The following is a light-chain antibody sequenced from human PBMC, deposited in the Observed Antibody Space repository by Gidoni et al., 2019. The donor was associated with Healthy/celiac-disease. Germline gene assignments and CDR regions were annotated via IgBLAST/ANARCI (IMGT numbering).Light chain of an antibody. CDR1: SSDVGGYNY. CDR2: DVS. CDR3: CSYAGSYTFGV. J-gene: IGLJ2*01. Sequence: QSALTQPLSVSGSPGQSVTISCTGTSSDVGGYNYVSWYQQHPGKAPKLMIYDVSKRPSGVPDRFSGSKSGNTASLTISGLQAEDEADYYCCSYAGSYTFGVFGGGTKLTVL. V-gene: IGLV2-11*01.